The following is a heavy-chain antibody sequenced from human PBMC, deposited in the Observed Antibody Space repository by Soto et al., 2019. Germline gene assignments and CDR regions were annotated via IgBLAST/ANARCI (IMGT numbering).Heavy chain of an antibody. V-gene: IGHV1-8*01. D-gene: IGHD2-21*01. CDR3: ARGLKPGDYHGMDV. CDR1: GYTFISYD. CDR2: MNPNSGNR. Sequence: QVQLVQSGAEVKKPGASVKVSCKASGYTFISYDINWVRQATGQGLEWMAWMNPNSGNRGYAQKFQGRVTVARNTPISTAHMELRSLKSEDTAVYYCARGLKPGDYHGMDVWGQGTTVTVSS. J-gene: IGHJ6*02.